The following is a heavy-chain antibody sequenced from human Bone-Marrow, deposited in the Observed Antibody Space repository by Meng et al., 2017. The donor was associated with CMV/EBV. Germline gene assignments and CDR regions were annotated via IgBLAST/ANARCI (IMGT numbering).Heavy chain of an antibody. Sequence: GGSLRLSCATSGFSFSTFAMHWVRQAPGKGLEWVAVIWSDGSNKYYAEYVKGRFTISRDNSKNTLYLQMNSLRGEDTAIYYCARDGGGGDSHDAFDIWGQGTMVAASS. CDR2: IWSDGSNK. J-gene: IGHJ3*02. D-gene: IGHD3-16*01. V-gene: IGHV3-33*01. CDR1: GFSFSTFA. CDR3: ARDGGGGDSHDAFDI.